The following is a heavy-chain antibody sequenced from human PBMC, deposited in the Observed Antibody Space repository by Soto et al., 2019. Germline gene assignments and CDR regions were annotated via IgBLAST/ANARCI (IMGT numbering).Heavy chain of an antibody. CDR2: IIPIFGTA. CDR3: ARSLGYCSSTSCYLYYYYYYGMDV. CDR1: GGTFSSYA. D-gene: IGHD2-2*01. V-gene: IGHV1-69*06. Sequence: SVKVSSKASGGTFSSYAISWVRQAPGQGLEWMGGIIPIFGTANYAQKFQGRVTITADKSTSTAYMELSSLRSEDTAVYYCARSLGYCSSTSCYLYYYYYYGMDVWGQGTTVIVSS. J-gene: IGHJ6*02.